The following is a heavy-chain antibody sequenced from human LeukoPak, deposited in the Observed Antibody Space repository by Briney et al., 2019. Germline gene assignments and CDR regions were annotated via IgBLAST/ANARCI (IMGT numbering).Heavy chain of an antibody. J-gene: IGHJ4*02. D-gene: IGHD6-13*01. CDR1: GFSFSSYW. CDR2: LKQDGSEK. CDR3: ARRPGSGSSWSFDY. V-gene: IGHV3-7*01. Sequence: SGGSLRLSCAASGFSFSSYWMSWVRQAPGKGLEWVANLKQDGSEKYYVDSVKGRFTIFRDNARNSLYLQMNSLRAEDTAVYFCARRPGSGSSWSFDYWGQGTLVTVSS.